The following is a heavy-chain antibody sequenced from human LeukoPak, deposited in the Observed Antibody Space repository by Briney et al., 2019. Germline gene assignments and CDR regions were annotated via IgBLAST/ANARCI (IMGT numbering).Heavy chain of an antibody. D-gene: IGHD2-8*01. Sequence: PGGSLRLSCAASGFTFSNYLMHWVRQAPGKGLVWVSRINSDESNTNSYADSVEGRFTISRDNAKYTLYLQMNSLRAEDTAVYFCGRGGNGIDIWGQGTTVIVSS. V-gene: IGHV3-74*01. CDR1: GFTFSNYL. CDR2: INSDESNT. J-gene: IGHJ3*02. CDR3: GRGGNGIDI.